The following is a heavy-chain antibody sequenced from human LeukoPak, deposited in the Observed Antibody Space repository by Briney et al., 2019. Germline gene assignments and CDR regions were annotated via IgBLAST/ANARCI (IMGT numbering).Heavy chain of an antibody. V-gene: IGHV3-33*01. D-gene: IGHD3-10*01. CDR3: ARGRRDYYGSGSYLSHFDY. CDR2: IRYDGSNK. Sequence: GGSLRLSCAASGFTFSSYGMHWVRQAPGKGLEWVAVIRYDGSNKYYADSVKGRFTISRDNSKNTLYLQMNSLRAEDTAVYYCARGRRDYYGSGSYLSHFDYWGQGTLVTVSS. J-gene: IGHJ4*02. CDR1: GFTFSSYG.